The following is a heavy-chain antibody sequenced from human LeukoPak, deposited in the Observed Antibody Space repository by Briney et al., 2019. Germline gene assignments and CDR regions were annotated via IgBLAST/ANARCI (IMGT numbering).Heavy chain of an antibody. CDR3: ASKTTDHGELRFDY. V-gene: IGHV4-59*01. Sequence: SETLSLTCTLSGDSTNTYFWRWIRQPPGKGMEWVGYIYYTGTTNYNPALESRVTISVDTSKNKFSLKVSSVTAADTGVYYCASKTTDHGELRFDYWGQGTLVTVSS. CDR2: IYYTGTT. D-gene: IGHD4-17*01. J-gene: IGHJ4*02. CDR1: GDSTNTYF.